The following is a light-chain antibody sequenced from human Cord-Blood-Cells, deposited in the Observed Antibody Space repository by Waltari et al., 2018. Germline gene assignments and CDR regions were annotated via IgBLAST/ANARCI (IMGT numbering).Light chain of an antibody. CDR2: GNS. CDR3: QSYDSSLSGVV. V-gene: IGLV1-40*01. CDR1: SSNIGAGYD. Sequence: QSVLTQPPSVSGAPGQRVTISCTGSSSNIGAGYDVPWYQQLPGTAPKLLIYGNSNRPSGVPDRFSGSKSCTSASLAITGLQAEDEADYYCQSYDSSLSGVVFGGGTKLTVL. J-gene: IGLJ2*01.